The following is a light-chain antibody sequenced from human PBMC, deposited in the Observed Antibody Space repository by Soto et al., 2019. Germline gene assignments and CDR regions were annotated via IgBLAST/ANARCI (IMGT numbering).Light chain of an antibody. J-gene: IGKJ1*01. CDR1: QSVFSNSNNKKY. V-gene: IGKV4-1*01. CDR2: WAS. Sequence: DIVMTQSADSLAVSLGERATINCKSSQSVFSNSNNKKYLAWYQQKPGQPPKLLIHWASIRESGVPDRFSGSGSGTDFTLTINSLQAEDVAVYYCQQYYSTPWTFGRGTKVEIK. CDR3: QQYYSTPWT.